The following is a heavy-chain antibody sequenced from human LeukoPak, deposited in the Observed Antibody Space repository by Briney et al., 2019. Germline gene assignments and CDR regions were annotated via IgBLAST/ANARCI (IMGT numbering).Heavy chain of an antibody. CDR1: GFTFGDYA. V-gene: IGHV3-49*03. Sequence: GGSLRLSCTASGFTFGDYAMSWFRQAPGKGLEWVGFIRSKAYGGTTEYAASVKGRFTISRDDSKSIAYLQMNSPKTEDTAVYYCTRAGVAYCSSTSCYHDWFDPWGQGTLVTVSS. J-gene: IGHJ5*02. D-gene: IGHD2-2*01. CDR3: TRAGVAYCSSTSCYHDWFDP. CDR2: IRSKAYGGTT.